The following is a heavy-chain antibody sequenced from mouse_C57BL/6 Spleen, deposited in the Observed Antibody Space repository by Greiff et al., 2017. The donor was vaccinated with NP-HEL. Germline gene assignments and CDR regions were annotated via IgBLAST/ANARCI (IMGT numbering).Heavy chain of an antibody. D-gene: IGHD1-1*01. Sequence: EVQLVESGGDLVKPGGSLKLSCAASGFTFSSYGMSWVRQTPDKRLEWVATISSGGSYTYYPDSVKGRFTISRDNDKNTLYLQMSSLKSEDTAMYYCARHGTTGGYYYAMDYWGQGTSVTVSS. CDR1: GFTFSSYG. CDR2: ISSGGSYT. J-gene: IGHJ4*01. CDR3: ARHGTTGGYYYAMDY. V-gene: IGHV5-6*01.